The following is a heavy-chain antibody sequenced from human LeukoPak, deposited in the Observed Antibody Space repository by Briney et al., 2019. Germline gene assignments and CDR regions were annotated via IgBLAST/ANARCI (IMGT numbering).Heavy chain of an antibody. V-gene: IGHV3-49*04. J-gene: IGHJ4*02. D-gene: IGHD2-2*02. Sequence: GGSLRLSCTASGFTFGDYAMSWVRQAPGKGLEWVGFIRSKAYGGTTEYAASVKGRFTISRDDSKSIAYLQMNSLKTEDTAVYYCTRDGCSSTSCYTYDYWGQGTLVTVSS. CDR3: TRDGCSSTSCYTYDY. CDR2: IRSKAYGGTT. CDR1: GFTFGDYA.